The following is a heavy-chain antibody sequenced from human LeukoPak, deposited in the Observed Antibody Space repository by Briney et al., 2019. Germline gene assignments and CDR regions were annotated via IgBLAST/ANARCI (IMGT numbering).Heavy chain of an antibody. Sequence: PGRSLRLSCAASGFTFSSYGMHWVRQAPGKGLEWVAVISYDGSKKYYADSVKGRFTISRDNSKNTLYLQMNSLRAEDTAVYYCAKVLRYFDWLPPFDYWGQGTLVTVSS. CDR2: ISYDGSKK. CDR1: GFTFSSYG. CDR3: AKVLRYFDWLPPFDY. V-gene: IGHV3-30*18. D-gene: IGHD3-9*01. J-gene: IGHJ4*02.